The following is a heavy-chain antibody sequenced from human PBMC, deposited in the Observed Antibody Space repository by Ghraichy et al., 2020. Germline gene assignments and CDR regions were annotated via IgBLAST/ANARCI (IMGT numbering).Heavy chain of an antibody. Sequence: ASVKVSCKASGYTFTSYGISWVRQAPGQGLEWMGWISAYNGNTNYAQKLQGRVTMTTDTSTSTAYMELRSLRSGDTAVYYCARFLQTVVGYYYYGMDVWGQGTTVTVSS. CDR1: GYTFTSYG. V-gene: IGHV1-18*01. J-gene: IGHJ6*02. CDR3: ARFLQTVVGYYYYGMDV. CDR2: ISAYNGNT. D-gene: IGHD2-2*01.